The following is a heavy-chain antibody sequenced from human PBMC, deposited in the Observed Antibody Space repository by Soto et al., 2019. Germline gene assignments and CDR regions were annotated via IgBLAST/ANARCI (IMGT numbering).Heavy chain of an antibody. CDR1: GYTFTNNW. D-gene: IGHD3-10*01. J-gene: IGHJ4*02. Sequence: GESLKISCNGSGYTFTNNWISWVRQMPWKGLEWMGRIDPSDSYTSYSPSFQGHVTISVDKSINTAYLQWSSLKASDTAMYYCARNVGGGSYYTSFENWGQGTLVTVSS. CDR2: IDPSDSYT. V-gene: IGHV5-10-1*01. CDR3: ARNVGGGSYYTSFEN.